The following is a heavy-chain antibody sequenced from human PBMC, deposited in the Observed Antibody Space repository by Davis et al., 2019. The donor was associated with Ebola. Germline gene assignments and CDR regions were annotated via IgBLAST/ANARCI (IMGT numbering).Heavy chain of an antibody. J-gene: IGHJ4*02. V-gene: IGHV1-3*01. D-gene: IGHD6-13*01. CDR2: INAGNGNT. CDR1: GYTFTSYA. CDR3: ARDRIAAADPFDY. Sequence: ASVKVSCKASGYTFTSYAMHWVRQAPGQRLEWMGWINAGNGNTKYSQKFQGRVTITRDTSASTAYMELSSLRSEDMAVYYCARDRIAAADPFDYWGQGTLVTVSS.